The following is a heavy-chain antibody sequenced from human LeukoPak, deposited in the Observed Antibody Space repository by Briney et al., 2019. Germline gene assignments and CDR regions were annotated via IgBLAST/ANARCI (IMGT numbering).Heavy chain of an antibody. CDR3: AKGYCSSTSCYMIDYFDY. V-gene: IGHV3-23*01. CDR1: GFTFSSYA. Sequence: GGSLRLSCAASGFTFSSYAMRWVRQAPGKGLEWVSAISGSGGSTYYADSVKGRFTISRDNSKNTLYLQMNSLRAEDTAVYYCAKGYCSSTSCYMIDYFDYWGQGTLVTVSS. CDR2: ISGSGGST. D-gene: IGHD2-2*02. J-gene: IGHJ4*02.